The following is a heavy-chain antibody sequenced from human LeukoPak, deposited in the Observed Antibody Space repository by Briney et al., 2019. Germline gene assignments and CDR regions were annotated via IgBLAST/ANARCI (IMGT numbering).Heavy chain of an antibody. J-gene: IGHJ2*01. CDR2: ISSSSSTI. D-gene: IGHD7-27*01. CDR1: GFTFSSYS. V-gene: IGHV3-48*01. CDR3: AKDSTGDHWYFDL. Sequence: GGSLRLSCAASGFTFSSYSMNWVRQAPGKGLEWVSYISSSSSTIYYADSVKGRFTISRDNSKNTLYLQMNSLRAEDTAVYYCAKDSTGDHWYFDLWGRGTLVTVSS.